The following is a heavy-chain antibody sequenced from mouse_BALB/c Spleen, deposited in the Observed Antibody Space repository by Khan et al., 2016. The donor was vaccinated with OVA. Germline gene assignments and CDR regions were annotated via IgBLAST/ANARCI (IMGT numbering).Heavy chain of an antibody. J-gene: IGHJ4*01. V-gene: IGHV1S81*02. CDR2: INPSNGGT. Sequence: VQLQQSGAELVKPGASVKLSCKASGYTFTSYYMYWVKQRPGQGLEWIGEINPSNGGTNFNENFKTKATLTVDKSSSTAYMQLSSLTSEDSAVYYCTRSITTMDAMDYWGQGTSVTVSS. CDR1: GYTFTSYY. D-gene: IGHD2-4*01. CDR3: TRSITTMDAMDY.